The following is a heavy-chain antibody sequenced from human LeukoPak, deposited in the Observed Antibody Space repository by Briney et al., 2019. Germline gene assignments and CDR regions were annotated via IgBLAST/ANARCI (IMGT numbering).Heavy chain of an antibody. CDR2: IYYSGST. Sequence: SETLSLTCTVSGGSISRGDYYWSWIRQPPGKGLDWVGYIYYSGSTYYNPSLKSRVTISVDTSKNQFSLKLSSVTAADTAVYYCASSSSWYDRGAFDIWGQGTMVTVSS. CDR1: GGSISRGDYY. D-gene: IGHD6-13*01. V-gene: IGHV4-30-4*08. J-gene: IGHJ3*02. CDR3: ASSSSWYDRGAFDI.